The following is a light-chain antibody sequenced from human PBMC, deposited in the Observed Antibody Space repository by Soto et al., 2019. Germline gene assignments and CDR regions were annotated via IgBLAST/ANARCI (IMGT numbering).Light chain of an antibody. J-gene: IGLJ1*01. CDR2: ENN. V-gene: IGLV1-51*02. Sequence: QSVLTQPPSVSAAPGQKVTISCSGSSSNIGNNYVSWYQQLPGTAPKLLIYENNKRPSGIPERFSGSKSGTSATLGITGLQTGDEADYYCGTWDSSLSVFYVFGTGTKLTVL. CDR1: SSNIGNNY. CDR3: GTWDSSLSVFYV.